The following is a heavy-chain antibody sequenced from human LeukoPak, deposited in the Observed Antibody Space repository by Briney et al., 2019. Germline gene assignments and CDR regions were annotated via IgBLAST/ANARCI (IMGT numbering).Heavy chain of an antibody. Sequence: ASVKVSCKASGYTFTGYYMHWVRQAPGQGLEWMGRINPNSGGTNYAQKFQGRVTMTRDTSISTAYMELSRLRSDDTAVHYCATLLGGGYCSGGSCRYYFDYWGQGTLVTVSS. V-gene: IGHV1-2*06. CDR2: INPNSGGT. J-gene: IGHJ4*02. D-gene: IGHD2-15*01. CDR3: ATLLGGGYCSGGSCRYYFDY. CDR1: GYTFTGYY.